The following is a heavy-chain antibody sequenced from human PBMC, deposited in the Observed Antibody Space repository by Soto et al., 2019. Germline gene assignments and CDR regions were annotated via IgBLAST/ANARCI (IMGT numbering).Heavy chain of an antibody. Sequence: QVQLVESGGGVVQPGRSLRLSCAASGFTFNITIHWVRQAPGKGLEWVAVISHDGSHKYSADSVKGRFTISRDDSKNTLYLQMSSLRVEDTAIYYCATWEERYFQDWGQGTLVTVSS. J-gene: IGHJ1*01. V-gene: IGHV3-30-3*01. CDR3: ATWEERYFQD. D-gene: IGHD1-26*01. CDR1: GFTFNIT. CDR2: ISHDGSHK.